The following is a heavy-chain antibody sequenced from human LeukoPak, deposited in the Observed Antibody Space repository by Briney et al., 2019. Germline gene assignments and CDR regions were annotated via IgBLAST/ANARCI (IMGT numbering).Heavy chain of an antibody. J-gene: IGHJ3*02. CDR1: GFTFRSYG. V-gene: IGHV3-23*01. CDR2: MSGSGGST. Sequence: GGSLRLSCAASGFTFRSYGMSWVRQAPGKGLGWVSAMSGSGGSTYYADSVKGRFTISRDNSKNTLYLQMNSLRAEDTAVYYCAKVGATPDDAFDIWGQGTMVTVSS. D-gene: IGHD1-26*01. CDR3: AKVGATPDDAFDI.